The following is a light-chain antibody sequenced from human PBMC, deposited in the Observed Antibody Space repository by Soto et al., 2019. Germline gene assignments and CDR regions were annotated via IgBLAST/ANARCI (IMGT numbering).Light chain of an antibody. V-gene: IGLV2-14*01. CDR3: NSYTSSSTLV. Sequence: QSVLTQPASVSGSPGQSITISCTGTSSDVGGSNYVSWYQQHPGKAPKLMIYEVSNRPTGVSNRFSGSKSGNTASLTISGLQAEDEADYYCNSYTSSSTLVFGGGTKLTVL. CDR2: EVS. J-gene: IGLJ2*01. CDR1: SSDVGGSNY.